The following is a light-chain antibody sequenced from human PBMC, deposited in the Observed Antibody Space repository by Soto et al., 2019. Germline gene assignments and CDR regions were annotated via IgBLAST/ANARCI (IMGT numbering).Light chain of an antibody. J-gene: IGLJ2*01. CDR2: EVS. CDR1: SSEVGGYNY. Sequence: QSALTQPPSASGSPGQSVTISCTGTSSEVGGYNYVSWYQQYPGKAPKVMIYEVSKRPSGVPDRFSGSKSGNTASLTVSGLQAEDEVDYYCCSYAGSNNLVFGGGTRLTVL. V-gene: IGLV2-8*01. CDR3: CSYAGSNNLV.